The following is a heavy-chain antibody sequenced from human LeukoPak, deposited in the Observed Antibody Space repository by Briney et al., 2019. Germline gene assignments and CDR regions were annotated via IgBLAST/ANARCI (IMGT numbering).Heavy chain of an antibody. CDR3: ARGVKNGLKVAYYFDY. CDR2: IIPILGIA. V-gene: IGHV1-69*02. D-gene: IGHD2-8*01. J-gene: IGHJ4*02. Sequence: SVKVSCKASGGTFSSYTISWVRLAPGQGLEWMGRIIPILGIANYAQKFQGRVTITADKSTSTAYMELSSLRSEDTAVYYCARGVKNGLKVAYYFDYWGQGTLVTVSS. CDR1: GGTFSSYT.